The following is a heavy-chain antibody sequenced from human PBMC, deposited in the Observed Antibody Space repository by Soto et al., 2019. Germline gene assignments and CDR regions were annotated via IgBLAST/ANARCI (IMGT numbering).Heavy chain of an antibody. CDR2: ISSSGSTI. CDR1: GFTFSDYY. J-gene: IGHJ4*02. CDR3: ARWGGVTMIVVVTPPLDY. Sequence: QVQLVESGGGLVKPGGSLRLSCAASGFTFSDYYMSWIRQAPGKGLEWVSYISSSGSTIYYADSVKGRSTISRDNAKNSRYLPMSRLRAEDTAVHYCARWGGVTMIVVVTPPLDYWGQGTLVTVSS. D-gene: IGHD3-22*01. V-gene: IGHV3-11*01.